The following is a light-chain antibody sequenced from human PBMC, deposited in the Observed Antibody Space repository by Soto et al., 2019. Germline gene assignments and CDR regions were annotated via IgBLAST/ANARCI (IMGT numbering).Light chain of an antibody. CDR3: QQLITYPQT. J-gene: IGKJ1*01. V-gene: IGKV1-5*01. Sequence: DIQMTQSPSTLSASVGDRVTITCRASQSISSWLAWYQQKPGKAPKLLIYDASNLESGVPSRFSGGGSGTEFSLTISSLQPDDFATYYCQQLITYPQTFGQGTKVDIK. CDR1: QSISSW. CDR2: DAS.